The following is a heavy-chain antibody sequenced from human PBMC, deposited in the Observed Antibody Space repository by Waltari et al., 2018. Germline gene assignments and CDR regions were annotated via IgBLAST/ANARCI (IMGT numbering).Heavy chain of an antibody. V-gene: IGHV3-7*01. CDR1: VFTFSPYW. CDR2: IKEDGSEK. Sequence: EVQLVESGGDLVQPGGSLRLSCAASVFTFSPYWMTWVRQAPGKGLEWLANIKEDGSEKNYVDSVKGRFTISRDNAKNSLYLQMNSLRAEDTAVYYCARDPHYSNFDYWGQGTLVTVSS. J-gene: IGHJ4*02. CDR3: ARDPHYSNFDY. D-gene: IGHD4-4*01.